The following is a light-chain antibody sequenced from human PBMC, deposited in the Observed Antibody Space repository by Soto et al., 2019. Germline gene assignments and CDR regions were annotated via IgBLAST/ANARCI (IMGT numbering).Light chain of an antibody. CDR2: STD. J-gene: IGLJ3*02. CDR1: AGSVSTSYY. Sequence: QTVVTQEPSFSVSPGRTVTLTCGLSAGSVSTSYYPSWYQQTPGQPPRTLIYSTDIRSSGVPDRFSGSILGNKAALTITGAQADDESDYYCALYVGSGIWVFGGGTKLTVL. V-gene: IGLV8-61*01. CDR3: ALYVGSGIWV.